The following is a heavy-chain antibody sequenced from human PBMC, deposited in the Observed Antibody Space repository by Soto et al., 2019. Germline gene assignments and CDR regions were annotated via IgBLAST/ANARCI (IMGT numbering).Heavy chain of an antibody. CDR2: IYYSGST. J-gene: IGHJ3*02. D-gene: IGHD7-27*01. Sequence: QLQLQESGPGLVKPSETLSLTCTVSGGSISSSSYYWGWIRQPPGKGLEWIASIYYSGSTYYNPSLQSQVTISIDTSKNQFSLKLSSVTAADTAVYNCAKSRTWGDVSDIWGQGTMVTVSS. V-gene: IGHV4-39*01. CDR1: GGSISSSSYY. CDR3: AKSRTWGDVSDI.